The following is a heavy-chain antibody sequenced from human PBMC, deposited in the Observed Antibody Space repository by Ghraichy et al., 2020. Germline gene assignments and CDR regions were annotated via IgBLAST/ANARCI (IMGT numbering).Heavy chain of an antibody. V-gene: IGHV4-59*01. CDR1: GGSISSYY. CDR3: ARDRPDTAMLDYYYYGMDV. J-gene: IGHJ6*02. Sequence: SETLSLTCTVSGGSISSYYWSWIRQPPGKGLEWIGYIYYSGSTNYNPSLKSRVTISVDTSKNQFSLKLSSVTAADTAVYYCARDRPDTAMLDYYYYGMDVWGQGTTVTVSS. D-gene: IGHD5-18*01. CDR2: IYYSGST.